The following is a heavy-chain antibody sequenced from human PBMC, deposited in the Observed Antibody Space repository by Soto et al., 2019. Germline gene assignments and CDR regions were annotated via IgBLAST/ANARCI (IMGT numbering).Heavy chain of an antibody. J-gene: IGHJ6*02. Sequence: SETLSLTCTVSGGSISSSSYYWGWIRQPPGKGLEWIGSIYYSGSTYYNPSLKSRVTISVDTSKNQFSLKLSSVTAADTAVYYCASSGSTYYYYYGMDVWGQGTKVTVSS. CDR2: IYYSGST. CDR1: GGSISSSSYY. CDR3: ASSGSTYYYYYGMDV. D-gene: IGHD6-25*01. V-gene: IGHV4-39*01.